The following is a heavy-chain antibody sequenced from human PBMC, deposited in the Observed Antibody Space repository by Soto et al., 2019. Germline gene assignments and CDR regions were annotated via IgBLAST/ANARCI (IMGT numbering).Heavy chain of an antibody. V-gene: IGHV3-43*01. CDR1: GFTFDDYT. D-gene: IGHD1-26*01. CDR3: AKDLSGSYYVAYYYGMDV. Sequence: DVQLVESGGVVVQPGGSLRLSCAASGFTFDDYTMHWVRQAPGKGLEWVSLISWDGGSTYYADSVKGRFTISRDNSKNSLYLQMNSLRTEDTALYYCAKDLSGSYYVAYYYGMDVWGQGTTVTVSS. J-gene: IGHJ6*02. CDR2: ISWDGGST.